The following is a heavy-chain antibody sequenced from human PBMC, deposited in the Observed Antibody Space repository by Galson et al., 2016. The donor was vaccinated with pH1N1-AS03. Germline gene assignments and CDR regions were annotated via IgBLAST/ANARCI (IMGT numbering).Heavy chain of an antibody. D-gene: IGHD6-19*01. J-gene: IGHJ6*02. CDR1: GFIFSSDR. CDR2: ITSDGSSI. CDR3: ARAMYTSGWYSMDV. V-gene: IGHV3-74*01. Sequence: SLRLSCAASGFIFSSDRMHWVRHVPGKGLVWVSRITSDGSSISYADAVQGRFTTSRDNAKNTLYLQMNSLRAEDTAVYHCARAMYTSGWYSMDVWGQGTTVTVSS.